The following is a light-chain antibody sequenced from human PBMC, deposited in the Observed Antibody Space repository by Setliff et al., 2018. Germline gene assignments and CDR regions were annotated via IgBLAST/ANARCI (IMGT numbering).Light chain of an antibody. CDR3: SSYAGSNTPYV. CDR1: SSDVGGYNY. Sequence: QSALAQPPSASGSPGQSVTTSCTGTSSDVGGYNYVSWYQQHPGKAPKLMIYEVSKRPSGVPDRFSGSKSGNTASLTVSGLQAEDEADYYCSSYAGSNTPYVFGTGTKVTVL. J-gene: IGLJ1*01. V-gene: IGLV2-8*01. CDR2: EVS.